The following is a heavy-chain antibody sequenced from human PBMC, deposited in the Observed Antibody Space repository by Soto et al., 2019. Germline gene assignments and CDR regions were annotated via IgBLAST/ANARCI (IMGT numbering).Heavy chain of an antibody. CDR1: SVSNAW. CDR3: TTGPYSSGWYSGSR. Sequence: SVSNAWMNWVRQAPGKGLAWVGRIKSKTDGGTTDYAAPVKGRFTISRDDSKNTLYLQMNSLKTEDTAVYYCTTGPYSSGWYSGSRWGQGTLVTVSS. D-gene: IGHD6-19*01. J-gene: IGHJ4*02. V-gene: IGHV3-15*07. CDR2: IKSKTDGGTT.